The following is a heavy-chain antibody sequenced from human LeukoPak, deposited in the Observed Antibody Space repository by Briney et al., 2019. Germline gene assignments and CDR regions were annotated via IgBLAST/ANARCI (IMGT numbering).Heavy chain of an antibody. CDR3: ARGRTYYYDSSGYPFDY. V-gene: IGHV3-21*01. D-gene: IGHD3-22*01. CDR1: GFTFSSSS. Sequence: PGGSLRLSCAASGFTFSSSSMNWVRQAPGKGLEWVSSISSSSSYIYYADSVKGRFTISRDSAKNSLYLQMNSLRAEDTAVYYCARGRTYYYDSSGYPFDYWGQGTLVTVSS. J-gene: IGHJ4*02. CDR2: ISSSSSYI.